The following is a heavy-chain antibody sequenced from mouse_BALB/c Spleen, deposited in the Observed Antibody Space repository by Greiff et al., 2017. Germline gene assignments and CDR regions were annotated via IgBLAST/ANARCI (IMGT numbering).Heavy chain of an antibody. V-gene: IGHV14-3*02. D-gene: IGHD1-1*01. Sequence: EVQLQQSGAELVKPGASVQLSCTASGFNIKDTYMHWVTQRPEQGLEWIGRIDPANGNTKYDPKFQGKATITADTSSNTAYLQLSSLTSEDTAVYYCARFGGSSYPYWYFDVWGAGTTVTVSS. CDR2: IDPANGNT. J-gene: IGHJ1*01. CDR1: GFNIKDTY. CDR3: ARFGGSSYPYWYFDV.